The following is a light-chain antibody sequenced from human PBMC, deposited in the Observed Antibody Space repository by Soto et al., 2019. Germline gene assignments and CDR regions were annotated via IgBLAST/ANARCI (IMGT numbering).Light chain of an antibody. J-gene: IGLJ1*01. CDR2: AVS. V-gene: IGLV2-14*03. CDR1: SSDVGNYDY. CDR3: TAYPPSSTYV. Sequence: QSALTQPASVSGSPGQSITISCTGTSSDVGNYDYVSWYQQYPGKAPKLMIYAVSRRPSGVSHRFSGSKSGNTASLTISGLQAEDEADYYCTAYPPSSTYVFGTGTKLTVL.